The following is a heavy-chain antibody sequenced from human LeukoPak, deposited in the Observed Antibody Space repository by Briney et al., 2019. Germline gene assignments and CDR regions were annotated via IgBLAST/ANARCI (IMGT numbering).Heavy chain of an antibody. CDR1: GYTFTSYG. CDR2: ISAYNGNT. J-gene: IGHJ6*04. D-gene: IGHD4-23*01. V-gene: IGHV1-18*01. Sequence: GASVKVSCKASGYTFTSYGISWVRQAPGQGLEWMGWISAYNGNTNYAQKLQGRVTMTTDTSTSTAYMELRSLRSDDTAVYYCARDQTTVVTPGVMDVWGKGTTVTISS. CDR3: ARDQTTVVTPGVMDV.